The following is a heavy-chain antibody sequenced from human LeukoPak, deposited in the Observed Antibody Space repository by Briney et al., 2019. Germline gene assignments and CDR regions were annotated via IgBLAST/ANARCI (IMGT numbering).Heavy chain of an antibody. CDR2: ISYDGSNK. CDR1: GFTFSSYA. J-gene: IGHJ5*02. D-gene: IGHD6-19*01. V-gene: IGHV3-30*01. Sequence: GGSLRLSCAASGFTFSSYAMHWVRQAPGKGLEWVAVISYDGSNKYYADSVKGRFTISRDSSKNTLYLQMNSLRAEDTAVYYCARDLGWLVPTNWFDPWGQGTLVTVSS. CDR3: ARDLGWLVPTNWFDP.